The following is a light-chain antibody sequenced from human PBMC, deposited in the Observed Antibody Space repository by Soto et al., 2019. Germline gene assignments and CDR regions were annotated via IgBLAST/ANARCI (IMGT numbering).Light chain of an antibody. V-gene: IGLV1-44*01. Sequence: QSVLTQPPSASGAPGQRVTISCSGTNSNIGVNIVNWYQQLPGTAPKLLIYHSNQRPSGVPDRFSGSKSGTSASLAISGLQSEDEAVYFCAAWDDSLKGAVFGGGTQLNVL. CDR2: HSN. J-gene: IGLJ7*01. CDR3: AAWDDSLKGAV. CDR1: NSNIGVNI.